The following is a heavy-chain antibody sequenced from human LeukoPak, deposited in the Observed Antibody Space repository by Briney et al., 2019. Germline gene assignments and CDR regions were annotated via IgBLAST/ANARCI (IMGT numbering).Heavy chain of an antibody. Sequence: VQVSCKASGYTFTAYYIHWVRQAPGQGLEWMGWINPKNGGTDFAQKFQGRVTMTRDTSISTAYMELSILRSDDTAMYYCARSYSGSGSEDYWGQGSLVTVSS. CDR2: INPKNGGT. CDR1: GYTFTAYY. CDR3: ARSYSGSGSEDY. D-gene: IGHD3-10*01. V-gene: IGHV1-2*02. J-gene: IGHJ4*02.